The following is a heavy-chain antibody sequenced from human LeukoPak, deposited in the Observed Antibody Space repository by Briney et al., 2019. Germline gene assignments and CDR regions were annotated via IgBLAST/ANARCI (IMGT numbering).Heavy chain of an antibody. V-gene: IGHV3-11*04. D-gene: IGHD1-26*01. Sequence: GGSLRLSCAASGFTFSDYYMSWIRQAPGKGLEWVSYISSSGSTIYYADSVKGRFTISRDNAKNSLYLQMNSLRAEDTAVYYCASDSGSYYGVNYFDYWGQGTLVTVSS. CDR1: GFTFSDYY. CDR2: ISSSGSTI. J-gene: IGHJ4*02. CDR3: ASDSGSYYGVNYFDY.